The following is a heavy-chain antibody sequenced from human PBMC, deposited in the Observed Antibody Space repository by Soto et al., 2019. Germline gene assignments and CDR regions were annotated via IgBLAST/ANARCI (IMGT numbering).Heavy chain of an antibody. V-gene: IGHV3-21*01. CDR2: ISSSSTYI. CDR1: GFTFSSYS. Sequence: EVQLLESGGGLVQPGGSLRLSCAASGFTFSSYSVNWVRQAPGKGLEWVSSISSSSTYIYYADSVRGRFTISRDNAKNSLYLQMNGLTAEDTAVYHCATYQRDRRDYGMDVWGQGTTVTVSS. D-gene: IGHD2-21*01. J-gene: IGHJ6*02. CDR3: ATYQRDRRDYGMDV.